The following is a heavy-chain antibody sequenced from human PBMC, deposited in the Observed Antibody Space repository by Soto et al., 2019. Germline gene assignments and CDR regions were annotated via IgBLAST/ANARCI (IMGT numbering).Heavy chain of an antibody. CDR2: ISSSSSTI. Sequence: GSLRHFCAASRVTFSRYSMNWVRQDPGKGLEWVSYISSSSSTIYYADSVKGRFTISRDNAKNSLYLQMNSLRDEDTAVYYCARAYSSSWYGGHNWFDPWGQGTLVTVSS. CDR1: RVTFSRYS. V-gene: IGHV3-48*02. J-gene: IGHJ5*02. CDR3: ARAYSSSWYGGHNWFDP. D-gene: IGHD6-13*01.